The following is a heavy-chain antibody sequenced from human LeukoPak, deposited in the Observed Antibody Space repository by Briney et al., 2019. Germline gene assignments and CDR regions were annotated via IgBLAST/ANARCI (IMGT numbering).Heavy chain of an antibody. CDR1: GYTFTNHA. CDR2: INTNAGNP. Sequence: ASVKVSCKASGYTFTNHAMNWVRQAPGQGLEWMGWINTNAGNPTYAQGFTGRFVFSLDTSVSTAYLQISSLKAEDTAVYYCARRDNYYYDSSGYYLGYWGQGTLVTVSS. V-gene: IGHV7-4-1*02. J-gene: IGHJ4*02. CDR3: ARRDNYYYDSSGYYLGY. D-gene: IGHD3-22*01.